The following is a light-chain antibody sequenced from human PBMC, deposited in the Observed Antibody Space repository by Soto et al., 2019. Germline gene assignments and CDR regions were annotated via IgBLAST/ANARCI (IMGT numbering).Light chain of an antibody. J-gene: IGKJ4*01. CDR1: QDIGSA. Sequence: AIQLTQSPSSLSASVGDRVTITCRASQDIGSAVAWYQQIPGKAPNLLIYIASSLQSGVPSRFSGSGSGTDFTLTISSLQPEDGAIYYCQQFNNYPFTFGGGTKVEI. V-gene: IGKV1D-13*01. CDR2: IAS. CDR3: QQFNNYPFT.